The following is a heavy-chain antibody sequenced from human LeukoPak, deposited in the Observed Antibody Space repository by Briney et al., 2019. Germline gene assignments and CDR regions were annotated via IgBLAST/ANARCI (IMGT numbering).Heavy chain of an antibody. D-gene: IGHD2-15*01. J-gene: IGHJ4*02. Sequence: GGSLRLSCAASGFTFSNYAMSWVRQASGKGLEWVSVISGSGDGTFYADSVKGRFTISRDNSKNTLYLQMNSLRAEDTAVYYCASRYCSGGSCYMFDYWGQGTLVTVSS. CDR2: ISGSGDGT. CDR1: GFTFSNYA. V-gene: IGHV3-23*01. CDR3: ASRYCSGGSCYMFDY.